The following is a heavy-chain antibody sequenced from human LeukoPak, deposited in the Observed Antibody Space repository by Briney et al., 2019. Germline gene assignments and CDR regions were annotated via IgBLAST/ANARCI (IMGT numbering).Heavy chain of an antibody. CDR1: GFTSSTAW. D-gene: IGHD2-15*01. CDR2: MRQDGSDK. V-gene: IGHV3-7*01. J-gene: IGHJ4*02. Sequence: GESLRLSCAVSGFTSSTAWLTWVRQAPGKGLEWVADMRQDGSDKYYVDSVKGRFFISGDITKNTLYLQMNTLRVEDTAVYYCVAANPNSDYWGQGTLVTVSS. CDR3: VAANPNSDY.